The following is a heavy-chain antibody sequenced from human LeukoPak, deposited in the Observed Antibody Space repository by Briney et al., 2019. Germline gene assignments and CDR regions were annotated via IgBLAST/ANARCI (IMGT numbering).Heavy chain of an antibody. CDR3: ARAATNDYGDYGWFDP. J-gene: IGHJ5*02. CDR2: IWYDGSNK. CDR1: GFTFSSYG. Sequence: GGSLPVSCAASGFTFSSYGMHWVRQAPGKGLEWVAVIWYDGSNKYYADSVKGRFTISRDNSKNTLYLQMNSLRAEDTAVYYCARAATNDYGDYGWFDPWGQGAMVTVPS. D-gene: IGHD4-17*01. V-gene: IGHV3-33*01.